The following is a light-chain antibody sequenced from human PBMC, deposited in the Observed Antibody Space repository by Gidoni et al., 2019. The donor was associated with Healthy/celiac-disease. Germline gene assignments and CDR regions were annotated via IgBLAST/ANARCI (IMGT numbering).Light chain of an antibody. CDR1: SSNIGSNT. J-gene: IGLJ2*01. Sequence: QSVLTQPPSASGTPGQRVTISCSGSSSNIGSNTVNCYQQLPGTAPKLLTYSNNQRPSGVPDRFSGSKSGTSASLAISGLQSEDEADYYCAAWEDSLNGHVVFGGGAKLTVL. CDR2: SNN. V-gene: IGLV1-44*01. CDR3: AAWEDSLNGHVV.